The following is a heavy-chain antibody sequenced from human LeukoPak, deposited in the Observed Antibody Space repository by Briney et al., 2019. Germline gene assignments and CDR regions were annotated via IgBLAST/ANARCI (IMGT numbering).Heavy chain of an antibody. J-gene: IGHJ4*02. Sequence: ASVKVSCKASGYTFTSYGSSWVRQAPGQGLEWMGWISAYNGNTNYAQKLQGRVTMTTDTSTSTAYMELRSLRSDDTAVYYCARAESPWLQPFSLDYWGQGTLVTVSS. D-gene: IGHD5-24*01. CDR2: ISAYNGNT. V-gene: IGHV1-18*01. CDR1: GYTFTSYG. CDR3: ARAESPWLQPFSLDY.